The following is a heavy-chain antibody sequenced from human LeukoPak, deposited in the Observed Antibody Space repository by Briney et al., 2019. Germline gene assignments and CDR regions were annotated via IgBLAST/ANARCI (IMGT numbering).Heavy chain of an antibody. CDR2: INPSISSR. V-gene: IGHV1-46*01. J-gene: IGHJ4*02. D-gene: IGHD2-21*01. CDR1: GYTVTNYY. CDR3: ARSGMWFSTND. Sequence: ASVKVSCKASGYTVTNYYTHWVRQAPGQGLEWMGMINPSISSRTYAQKFQGRVTVTSDTSTCTVYMEVSSLRSEDTAIYYCARSGMWFSTNDWGQGTLVTVSS.